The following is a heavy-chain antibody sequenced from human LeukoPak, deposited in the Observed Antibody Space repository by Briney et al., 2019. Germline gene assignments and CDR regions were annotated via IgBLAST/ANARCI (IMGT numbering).Heavy chain of an antibody. CDR1: GFHFSCYA. V-gene: IGHV3-23*01. D-gene: IGHD6-6*01. CDR2: ISGSGSNT. J-gene: IGHJ5*02. Sequence: PGESLRLSCAASGFHFSCYAMSWVRPAPGRGLDWVSAISGSGSNTYYADSVKGRFTISRDNSKNTLYLQMNSLGAEDTAVYYCAKDVDIAARYNWFDPWGQGTLVTVSS. CDR3: AKDVDIAARYNWFDP.